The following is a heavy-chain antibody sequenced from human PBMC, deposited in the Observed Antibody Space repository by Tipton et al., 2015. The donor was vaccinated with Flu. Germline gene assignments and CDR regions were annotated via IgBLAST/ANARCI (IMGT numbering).Heavy chain of an antibody. J-gene: IGHJ4*02. V-gene: IGHV4-39*07. CDR1: GGSISSYTYY. CDR3: ARGDGYNFDY. CDR2: IYHSGST. Sequence: TLSLTCTVSGGSISSYTYYWGWFRQSPGTGLEWIGNIYHSGSTFYNPSLKSRVTISVDTSKNQFSLKLSSVTAADTAVYYCARGDGYNFDYWGQGTLVTVSS. D-gene: IGHD5-24*01.